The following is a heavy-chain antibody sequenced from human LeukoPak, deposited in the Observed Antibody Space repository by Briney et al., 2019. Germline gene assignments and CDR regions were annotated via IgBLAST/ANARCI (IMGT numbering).Heavy chain of an antibody. CDR3: AEDLAFGLGAKAFDI. Sequence: PGGSLRLSCAASGFTFSSYAMSWVRQAPGKGLEWVSAISGSGGSTYYADSVKGRFTISRDNSKNTLYLQMNSLRAEDTAVYYCAEDLAFGLGAKAFDIWGQGTMVTVSS. J-gene: IGHJ3*02. CDR1: GFTFSSYA. V-gene: IGHV3-23*01. D-gene: IGHD1-26*01. CDR2: ISGSGGST.